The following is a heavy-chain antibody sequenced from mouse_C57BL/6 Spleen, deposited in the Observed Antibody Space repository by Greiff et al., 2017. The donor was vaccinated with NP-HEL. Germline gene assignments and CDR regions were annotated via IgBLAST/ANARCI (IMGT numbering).Heavy chain of an antibody. CDR1: GYTFTSYW. J-gene: IGHJ3*01. CDR3: AREMITTIGGFAY. D-gene: IGHD1-1*01. Sequence: QVQLQQPGTELVKPGASVKLSCKASGYTFTSYWMHWVKQRPGQGLEWIGNINPSNVGTNYNEKFKSKATLTVDKSTSTAYMRLSSLTSEDSAVYYGAREMITTIGGFAYWGQGTLVTVSA. V-gene: IGHV1-53*01. CDR2: INPSNVGT.